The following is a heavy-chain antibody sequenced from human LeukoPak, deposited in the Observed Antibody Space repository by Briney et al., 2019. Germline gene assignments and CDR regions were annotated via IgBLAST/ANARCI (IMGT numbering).Heavy chain of an antibody. D-gene: IGHD2-15*01. CDR3: ARLVVLVGATRWFDP. CDR2: VCHTGAT. CDR1: GYSISSDYC. Sequence: PSETLSLTCTVSGYSISSDYCWGWIRQPPGKGLEWIGSVCHTGATYYNPSLKSRLTISVDTSKNQFSLNLNSVTAADTAVYHCARLVVLVGATRWFDPWGQGTLVTVSS. J-gene: IGHJ5*02. V-gene: IGHV4-38-2*02.